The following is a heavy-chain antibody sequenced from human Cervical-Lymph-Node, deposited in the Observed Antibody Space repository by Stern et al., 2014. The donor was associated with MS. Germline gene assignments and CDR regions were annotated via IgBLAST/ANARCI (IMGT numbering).Heavy chain of an antibody. V-gene: IGHV3-21*01. J-gene: IGHJ4*02. CDR1: GFTFSHYS. CDR3: ARARVGDYARSPHLDS. CDR2: ISNNSTHT. Sequence: EVQLVESGGGLVKPGESLRLSCDASGFTFSHYSINWVRQAPGKGLEWISSISNNSTHTYYADSVEGRFTISRDSAKDSVSLHMVSLRAEDTAVYYCARARVGDYARSPHLDSWGQGPLVTVSS. D-gene: IGHD4-17*01.